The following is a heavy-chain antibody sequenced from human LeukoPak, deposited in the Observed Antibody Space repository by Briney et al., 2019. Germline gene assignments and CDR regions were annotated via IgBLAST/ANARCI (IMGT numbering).Heavy chain of an antibody. CDR1: GFTFSTYT. Sequence: GGSLRLSCAASGFTFSTYTMYWVRHPPGKRLEWVSIIGSSGGGIHYADSVKGRFTISRDNSKNALYLQMNSLRSEDTALYFCAREGGDAFDIWGQGTMVTVS. J-gene: IGHJ3*02. CDR2: IGSSGGGI. D-gene: IGHD3-16*01. CDR3: AREGGDAFDI. V-gene: IGHV3-23*01.